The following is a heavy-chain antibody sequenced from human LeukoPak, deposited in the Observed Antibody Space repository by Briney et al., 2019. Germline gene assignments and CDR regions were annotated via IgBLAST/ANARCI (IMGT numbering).Heavy chain of an antibody. D-gene: IGHD6-13*01. Sequence: GASVKVSCKASGYTFTGYYMHWVRQAPGQGLEWMGWINPNSGGTNYAQKFQGRVTMTRDTSISTAYMELSRLRSDDAAVYYCARDTYSSSIDAFDIWGHGTMVTVSS. CDR1: GYTFTGYY. V-gene: IGHV1-2*02. CDR2: INPNSGGT. CDR3: ARDTYSSSIDAFDI. J-gene: IGHJ3*02.